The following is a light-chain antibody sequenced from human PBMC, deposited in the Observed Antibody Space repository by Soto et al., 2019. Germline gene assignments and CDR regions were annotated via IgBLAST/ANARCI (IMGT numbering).Light chain of an antibody. V-gene: IGLV2-14*01. J-gene: IGLJ1*01. CDR3: SSYSSSSTLYV. CDR1: SSDIGAYNY. CDR2: EVT. Sequence: QSVLTQPASVSGSPGQSITISCIGTSSDIGAYNYVSWYQQHPGKVPKLMIYEVTNRPSGLSNRFSVSKSGNTASLTISGLQAEDEAEYFCSSYSSSSTLYVFGTGTKVTVL.